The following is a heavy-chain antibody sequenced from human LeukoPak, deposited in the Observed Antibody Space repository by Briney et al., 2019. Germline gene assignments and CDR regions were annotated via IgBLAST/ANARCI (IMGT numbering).Heavy chain of an antibody. CDR1: GFIFCGYC. CDR3: TKSDCLDH. D-gene: IGHD2-21*02. Sequence: GGSLRLSCAASGFIFCGYCMHWVRQAPGKGLEWLSRIKNNGSITSYADSVKGRFTISRDNAKNTLYLQMNSLRDEDTAVYYCTKSDCLDHWGQGTLVTVSS. CDR2: IKNNGSIT. V-gene: IGHV3-74*01. J-gene: IGHJ5*02.